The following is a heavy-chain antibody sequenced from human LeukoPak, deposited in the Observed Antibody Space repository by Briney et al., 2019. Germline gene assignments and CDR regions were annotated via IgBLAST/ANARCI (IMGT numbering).Heavy chain of an antibody. CDR3: ARGISSRFLEWLTN. CDR2: INPNSGGT. D-gene: IGHD3-3*01. CDR1: GYTFTVYY. Sequence: ASVKVSCKASGYTFTVYYMHWVRHATGQGLEWMGWINPNSGGTNYAQKFQGRVTMTRDTSIRTAYMELSRLRSDDTAVYYCARGISSRFLEWLTNWGQGTLVTVSS. V-gene: IGHV1-2*02. J-gene: IGHJ4*02.